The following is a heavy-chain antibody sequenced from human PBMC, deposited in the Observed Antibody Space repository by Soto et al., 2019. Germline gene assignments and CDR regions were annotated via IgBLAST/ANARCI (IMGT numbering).Heavy chain of an antibody. Sequence: EVQLVESGGGLVQPGGSLRLSCAASGFTFSNYWIHWVRQAPGKGPVWVSRINTDWSTTNYADSVKGRFTISRDNAKNTLYLQTNSLGAEDTAVYYCARDLGGYASHWGQGTLVTVSS. CDR3: ARDLGGYASH. J-gene: IGHJ4*02. CDR1: GFTFSNYW. CDR2: INTDWSTT. D-gene: IGHD3-16*01. V-gene: IGHV3-74*01.